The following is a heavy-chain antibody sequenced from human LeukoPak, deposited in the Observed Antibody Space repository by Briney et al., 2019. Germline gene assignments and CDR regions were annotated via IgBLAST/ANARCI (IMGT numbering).Heavy chain of an antibody. D-gene: IGHD3-10*01. J-gene: IGHJ4*02. V-gene: IGHV1-69*04. CDR1: GGTFSSYA. CDR2: IIPILGIA. Sequence: ASVKVSCKASGGTFSSYAISWVRQAPGQGLEWMGRIIPILGIANYAQKFQGRVTITADKSTSTAYMELSSLRSEDTAVYYCATATKTYYYGSGTYYFDYWGQGTLVTVSS. CDR3: ATATKTYYYGSGTYYFDY.